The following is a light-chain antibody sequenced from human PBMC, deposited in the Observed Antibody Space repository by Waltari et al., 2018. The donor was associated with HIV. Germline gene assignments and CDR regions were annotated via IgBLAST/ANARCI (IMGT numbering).Light chain of an antibody. CDR1: QDISNF. CDR2: GAS. J-gene: IGKJ2*01. V-gene: IGKV1-33*01. Sequence: DIQMTQSPSYMSASVGARVTITCQASQDISNFLNWYQQKPGKAPKLLIYGASNLERGVPSRFSGSGSGTDFTFTISSLQPEDIATYYCQQYDSVMYTFGQGTKLEIK. CDR3: QQYDSVMYT.